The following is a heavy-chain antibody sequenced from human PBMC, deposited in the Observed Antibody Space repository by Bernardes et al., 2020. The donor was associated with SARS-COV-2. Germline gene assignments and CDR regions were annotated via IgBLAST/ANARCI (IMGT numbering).Heavy chain of an antibody. V-gene: IGHV4-34*01. CDR3: ARIYSTSSFDFDY. CDR1: GGSFSGYY. CDR2: INHSGST. J-gene: IGHJ4*02. Sequence: TLSLTCAVYGGSFSGYYWSWIRQPPGKGLEWIGEINHSGSTNYNPSLKSRVTISVDTSKNQFSLKLSSVTAADTAVYYCARIYSTSSFDFDYWGQGTLVTVSS. D-gene: IGHD6-6*01.